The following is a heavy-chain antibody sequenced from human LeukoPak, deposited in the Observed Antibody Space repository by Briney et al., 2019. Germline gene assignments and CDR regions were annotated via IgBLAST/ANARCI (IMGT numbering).Heavy chain of an antibody. CDR2: INHSGST. J-gene: IGHJ4*02. D-gene: IGHD6-13*01. Sequence: SETLSLTCAVYGGSFSGYYWSWIRQPPGKGLEWIGEINHSGSTNYNPHLKSRVTISVDTSKNQFSLKLSSVTAADTAVYYCARVGGIAAAGIDYWGQGTLVTVSS. V-gene: IGHV4-34*01. CDR1: GGSFSGYY. CDR3: ARVGGIAAAGIDY.